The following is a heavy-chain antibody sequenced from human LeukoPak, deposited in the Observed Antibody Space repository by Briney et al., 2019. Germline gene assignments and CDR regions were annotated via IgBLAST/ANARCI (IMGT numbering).Heavy chain of an antibody. CDR3: ARVGYYYLSGAFDI. Sequence: GGSLRLSCAASGFTFSSYSMNWVRQAPGKGLEWVSYISSSSSTIYYADSVKGRFTISRDNAKNSLYLQVNSLRAEDTAVYYCARVGYYYLSGAFDIWGQGTMVTVSS. J-gene: IGHJ3*02. V-gene: IGHV3-48*01. CDR1: GFTFSSYS. D-gene: IGHD3-22*01. CDR2: ISSSSSTI.